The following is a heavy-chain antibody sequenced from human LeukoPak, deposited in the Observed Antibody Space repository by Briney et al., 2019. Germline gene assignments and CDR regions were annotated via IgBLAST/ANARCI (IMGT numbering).Heavy chain of an antibody. CDR1: GGTFISYA. CDR2: IIPIFGTA. D-gene: IGHD3-22*01. J-gene: IGHJ4*02. Sequence: SVKVSCKASGGTFISYAISWVRQAPGQGLEWRGGIIPIFGTANYAQKFQGRVTITTDESTSTAYMELSSLRSEDTAVYYCARGRVWVHYDSSGYTLDYWGQGTLVTVSS. V-gene: IGHV1-69*05. CDR3: ARGRVWVHYDSSGYTLDY.